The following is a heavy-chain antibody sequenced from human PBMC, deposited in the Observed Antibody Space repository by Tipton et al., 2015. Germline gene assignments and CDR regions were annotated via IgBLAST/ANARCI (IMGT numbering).Heavy chain of an antibody. Sequence: SLRLSCAASGFTFRDYWMHWVRQAPGKGLVWVSRIKSDGTGAAYADFVKGRFTISRDNAENPLYLQMNSLRGDDTAVYYCTRTGGGAWDFGDHWGQGTLVTVSS. CDR3: TRTGGGAWDFGDH. V-gene: IGHV3-74*01. CDR1: GFTFRDYW. J-gene: IGHJ4*02. CDR2: IKSDGTGA. D-gene: IGHD1-26*01.